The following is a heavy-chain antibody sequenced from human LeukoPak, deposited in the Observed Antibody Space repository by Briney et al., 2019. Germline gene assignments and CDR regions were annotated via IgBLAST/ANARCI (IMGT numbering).Heavy chain of an antibody. CDR2: IHHSGST. Sequence: PSETLSLTCSVSGYSITSDDWWAWSRQSPEKGLEWIASIHHSGSTYYNPSFKSRATISVDTSKNQFSLKLTSVTAADTAPYYCARPLNKRDGYSSDNWGQGTLVTVSS. J-gene: IGHJ4*02. CDR3: ARPLNKRDGYSSDN. V-gene: IGHV4-38-2*02. D-gene: IGHD5-24*01. CDR1: GYSITSDDW.